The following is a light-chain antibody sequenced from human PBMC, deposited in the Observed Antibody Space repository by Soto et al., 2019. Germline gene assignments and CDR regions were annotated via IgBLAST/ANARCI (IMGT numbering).Light chain of an antibody. Sequence: DIQMTQSPSSLSVSVGDRVTITCRASQSIGGFLNWYQQKLGKAPKLLIYAASSLQSGVPSRFSGSGSGTDFTLTISSLQPEDFATYYCQQSDSTPLTFGGGTKVDIK. V-gene: IGKV1-39*01. J-gene: IGKJ4*01. CDR3: QQSDSTPLT. CDR2: AAS. CDR1: QSIGGF.